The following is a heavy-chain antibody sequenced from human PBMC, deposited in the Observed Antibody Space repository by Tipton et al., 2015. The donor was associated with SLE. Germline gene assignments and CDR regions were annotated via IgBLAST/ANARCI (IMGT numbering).Heavy chain of an antibody. D-gene: IGHD4-17*01. J-gene: IGHJ6*03. CDR2: IIPIFGTA. Sequence: QLVQSGSEVKKPGSSVKVSCKASGGTFSSYAISWVRQAPGQGLEWMGRIIPIFGTANYAQKFQGRVTITADESTSTAYMELSSLRSEDTAVYYCARGVIDGDFHYYCYMDVLGKGTTVTVSS. CDR3: ARGVIDGDFHYYCYMDV. CDR1: GGTFSSYA. V-gene: IGHV1-69*18.